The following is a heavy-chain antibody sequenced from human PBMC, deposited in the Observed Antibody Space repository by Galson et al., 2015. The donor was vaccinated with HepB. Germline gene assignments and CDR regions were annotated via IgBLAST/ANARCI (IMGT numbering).Heavy chain of an antibody. V-gene: IGHV3-30*04. D-gene: IGHD3-16*02. J-gene: IGHJ4*02. CDR3: ARLLSGDYVWGSYRPTDY. CDR2: ISYDGSNK. CDR1: GFTFSSYA. Sequence: SLRLSCAASGFTFSSYAMHWVRQAPGKGLEWVAVISYDGSNKYYADSVKGRFTISRDNAKNSLYLQMNSLRAEDTAVYYCARLLSGDYVWGSYRPTDYWGQGTLVTVSS.